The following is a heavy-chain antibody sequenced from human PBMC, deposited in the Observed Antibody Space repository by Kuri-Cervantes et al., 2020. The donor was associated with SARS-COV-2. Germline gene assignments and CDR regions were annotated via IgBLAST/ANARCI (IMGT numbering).Heavy chain of an antibody. CDR1: GFTLSTYG. D-gene: IGHD3-10*01. CDR2: IISSGSTI. Sequence: GGPLRLSCAASGFTLSTYGINGVRQAPGKGLEWVSYIISSGSTIYYADSAKGRFTISRDNTKNSLYLQKNSLRAENTAVYYGARAQNTYGSGSYVYFQHWGQGTLVTVSS. J-gene: IGHJ1*01. V-gene: IGHV3-48*04. CDR3: ARAQNTYGSGSYVYFQH.